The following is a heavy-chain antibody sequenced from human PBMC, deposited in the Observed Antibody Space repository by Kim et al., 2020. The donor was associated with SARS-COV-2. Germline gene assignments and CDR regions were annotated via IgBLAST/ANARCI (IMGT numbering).Heavy chain of an antibody. D-gene: IGHD6-19*01. CDR1: GFTFSNYA. V-gene: IGHV3-23*01. CDR3: AKDGGGWYTSGWYYFDY. J-gene: IGHJ4*02. CDR2: LSGSGSNT. Sequence: GGSLRLSCAASGFTFSNYAMSWVRQAPGKGLEWVSSLSGSGSNTYYADSVKGRFTISRDNSRNTLYLEMNSLGAEDTAVYYCAKDGGGWYTSGWYYFDYWGQGTLVTVSS.